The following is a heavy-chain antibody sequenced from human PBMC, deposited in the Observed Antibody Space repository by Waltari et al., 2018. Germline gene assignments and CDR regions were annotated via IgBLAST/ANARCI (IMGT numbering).Heavy chain of an antibody. V-gene: IGHV3-21*01. CDR2: ISSSSSYI. D-gene: IGHD2-2*01. Sequence: EVQLVESGGGLVKPGGSLRLCCAASGFTFSSYSMNWVRQPPGKGLEWVSSISSSSSYIYYADSVKGRFTITRDNAKNSLYLQMNSLRAEDTAVYYCARGGDIVVVPAALNNWYFDLWGRGTLVTVSS. CDR3: ARGGDIVVVPAALNNWYFDL. J-gene: IGHJ2*01. CDR1: GFTFSSYS.